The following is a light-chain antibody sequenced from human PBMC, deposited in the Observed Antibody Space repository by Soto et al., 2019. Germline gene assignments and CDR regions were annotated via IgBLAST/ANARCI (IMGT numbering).Light chain of an antibody. V-gene: IGKV1-39*01. CDR3: QRSYTTPYT. J-gene: IGKJ2*01. Sequence: DIQMTQSPSSLSASVGDRVTITCRASQSISSYLNWYQQKPGKAPKLLIYAASSLQSGVPSRFSGSGSGTDFTLTISSLQPEDFGTYYCQRSYTTPYTFGQGTKLEIK. CDR1: QSISSY. CDR2: AAS.